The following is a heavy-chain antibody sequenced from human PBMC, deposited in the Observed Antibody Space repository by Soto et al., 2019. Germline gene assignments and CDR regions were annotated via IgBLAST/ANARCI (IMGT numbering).Heavy chain of an antibody. Sequence: SVKVSCKASGCTFNIYAISWVRQAPGHGLEWMGGIIPVFGTPSYAQSLWGRVTISVDESTSTAYMELTSLRSEDTAVYFCARGTYYDFWRGYSLFDSWGQGTLVNVS. D-gene: IGHD3-3*01. CDR3: ARGTYYDFWRGYSLFDS. CDR1: GCTFNIYA. V-gene: IGHV1-69*13. CDR2: IIPVFGTP. J-gene: IGHJ4*02.